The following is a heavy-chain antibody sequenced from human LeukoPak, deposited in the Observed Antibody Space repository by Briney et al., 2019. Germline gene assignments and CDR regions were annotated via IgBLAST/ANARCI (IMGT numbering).Heavy chain of an antibody. J-gene: IGHJ6*03. CDR3: AKDSTTVVLYYYYYMDV. Sequence: PGGSLRLSCAASGFTFSSYSMNWVRQAPGKGLEWISYISSTSSDIYYLDSVKGRFTISRDNSKNTLYLQMNSLRAEDTAVYYCAKDSTTVVLYYYYYMDVWGKGTTVTISS. CDR2: ISSTSSDI. D-gene: IGHD4-23*01. CDR1: GFTFSSYS. V-gene: IGHV3-48*01.